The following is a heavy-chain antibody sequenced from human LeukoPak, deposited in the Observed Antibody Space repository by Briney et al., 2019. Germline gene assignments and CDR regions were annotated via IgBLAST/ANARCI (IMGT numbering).Heavy chain of an antibody. CDR2: ISWNSGSI. CDR1: GFTFDDYA. CDR3: AKATPVGDYYYYGMDV. Sequence: GGSLRLSCAASGFTFDDYAMHWVRQAPGKGLEWVSGISWNSGSIGYADSVKGRFTISRDNAKNSLYLQMNSLRAEDTALYYCAKATPVGDYYYYGMDVWGQGTTVPVSS. J-gene: IGHJ6*02. V-gene: IGHV3-9*01. D-gene: IGHD3-10*01.